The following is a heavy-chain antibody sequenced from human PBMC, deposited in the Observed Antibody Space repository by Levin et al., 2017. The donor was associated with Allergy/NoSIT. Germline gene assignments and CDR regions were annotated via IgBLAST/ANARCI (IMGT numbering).Heavy chain of an antibody. J-gene: IGHJ6*02. Sequence: KVSCKASGYSFSGYWIGWVRQMPGKGLEWMGIIYPGDSDTRYSPSFQGQVTISVDKSFSTTYLHLSSLKASDTAMYYCARHRVYQVLGAYYYCSMDGWGQGTTVTVSS. V-gene: IGHV5-51*01. CDR1: GYSFSGYW. CDR2: IYPGDSDT. D-gene: IGHD2-2*01. CDR3: ARHRVYQVLGAYYYCSMDG.